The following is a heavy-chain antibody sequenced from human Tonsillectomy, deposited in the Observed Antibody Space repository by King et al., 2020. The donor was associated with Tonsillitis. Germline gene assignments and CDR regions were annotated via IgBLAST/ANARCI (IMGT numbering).Heavy chain of an antibody. D-gene: IGHD1-1*01. CDR3: ARDHLILRTGNWFDP. Sequence: QLQESGPGLVKPSETLSLTCAVSGYSISSDYYWGWIRQPPGKGLEWIGSIYHSGSTYYNPSLKSRVTISVDTSKNQFSLKLSSVTAADTAVYYCARDHLILRTGNWFDPWGQGTLVTVSS. J-gene: IGHJ5*02. CDR2: IYHSGST. V-gene: IGHV4-38-2*02. CDR1: GYSISSDYY.